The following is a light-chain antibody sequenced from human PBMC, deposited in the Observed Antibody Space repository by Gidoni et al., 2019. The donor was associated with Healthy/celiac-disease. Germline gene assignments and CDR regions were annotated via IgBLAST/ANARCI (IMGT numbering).Light chain of an antibody. CDR2: AAS. CDR3: QQLNSYFFT. V-gene: IGKV1-9*01. Sequence: DIQLTQSPSFLSASVGDRVTITCRASQGISSYLAWYQQKPGKAPKLLIYAASTLQSGVPSRFSGSGSATEFTLTISSLQPEDFATYYCQQLNSYFFTFGPGTKVDI. CDR1: QGISSY. J-gene: IGKJ3*01.